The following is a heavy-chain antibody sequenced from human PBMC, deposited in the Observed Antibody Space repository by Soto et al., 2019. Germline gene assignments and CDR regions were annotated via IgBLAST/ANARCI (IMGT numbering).Heavy chain of an antibody. D-gene: IGHD1-1*01. Sequence: QITLKESSPTLVKPTQTLTLTCSFSGFSLYSGGVSVGWIRQPPGKALEWLALLYWDETRRYNPSLRNTLTIAKDTYENRVDLKMTDMGPGDTGTYFCAHYTTNTYFDVWCKGTTVTVSS. V-gene: IGHV2-5*02. CDR1: GFSLYSGGVS. CDR3: AHYTTNTYFDV. CDR2: LYWDETR. J-gene: IGHJ6*04.